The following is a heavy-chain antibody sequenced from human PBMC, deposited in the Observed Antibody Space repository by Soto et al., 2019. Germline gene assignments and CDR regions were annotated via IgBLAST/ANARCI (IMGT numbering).Heavy chain of an antibody. V-gene: IGHV4-34*01. CDR2: INHSGST. CDR3: ARPGGYDILTGLDAFDI. J-gene: IGHJ3*02. Sequence: SETLSLTCAVYVGSFSGYYWSWIRQPPGKGLEWIGEINHSGSTNYNPSLKSRVTISVDTSKNQFSLKLSSVTAADTAVYYCARPGGYDILTGLDAFDIWGQGTMVTVSS. CDR1: VGSFSGYY. D-gene: IGHD3-9*01.